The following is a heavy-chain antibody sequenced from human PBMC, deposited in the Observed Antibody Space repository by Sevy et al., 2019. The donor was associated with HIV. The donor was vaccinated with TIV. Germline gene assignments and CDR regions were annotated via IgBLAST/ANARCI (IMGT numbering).Heavy chain of an antibody. CDR1: GGSISSYY. D-gene: IGHD3-22*01. CDR3: ARLNTYYYGSSGYYFDY. V-gene: IGHV4-59*12. J-gene: IGHJ4*02. Sequence: SETLSLTCTVSGGSISSYYWSWIRQPPGKGLESIGYIYYSGSTKYNPSLKSRVTISVDTSKNQFSLKLSSMTAADTAVYYCARLNTYYYGSSGYYFDYWGQGTLVTVSS. CDR2: IYYSGST.